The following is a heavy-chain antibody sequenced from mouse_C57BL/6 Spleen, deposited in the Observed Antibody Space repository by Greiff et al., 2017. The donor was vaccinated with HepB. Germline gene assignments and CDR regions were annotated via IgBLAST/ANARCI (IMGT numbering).Heavy chain of an antibody. CDR1: GYTFTSYW. V-gene: IGHV1-53*01. CDR3: ARYTYDYGSYWYFDV. D-gene: IGHD1-1*01. J-gene: IGHJ1*03. Sequence: QVQLKQPGTELVKPGASVKLSCKASGYTFTSYWMHWVKQRPGQGLEWIGNINPSNGGTNYNEKFKSKATLTVDKSSSTAYMQLSSLTSEDSAVYYCARYTYDYGSYWYFDVWGTGTTVTVSS. CDR2: INPSNGGT.